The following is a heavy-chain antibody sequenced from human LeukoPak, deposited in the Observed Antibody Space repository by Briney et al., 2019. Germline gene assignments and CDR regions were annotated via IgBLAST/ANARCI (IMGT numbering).Heavy chain of an antibody. CDR1: GGSIRSYY. Sequence: SETLSLTCTVSGGSIRSYYWSWIRQTAGKGLEWIGRMYNSGSTKYNPSLTSRVTMSVDTSKNQLSLKLTSVTAADTAVYYCARGRWAGAPGHDYYYMDLWGKGTTVTVSS. CDR2: MYNSGST. J-gene: IGHJ6*03. CDR3: ARGRWAGAPGHDYYYMDL. V-gene: IGHV4-4*07. D-gene: IGHD4-23*01.